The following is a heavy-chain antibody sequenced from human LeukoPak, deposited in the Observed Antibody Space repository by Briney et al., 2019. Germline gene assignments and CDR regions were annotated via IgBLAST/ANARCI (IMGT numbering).Heavy chain of an antibody. CDR3: AKVGKPYSSSPADY. D-gene: IGHD6-13*01. V-gene: IGHV3-21*04. Sequence: GGSLRLSCAASGFTFSSYSMNWVRQAPGKGLEWVSSISSSSSYIYYADSVKGRFTISRDNSKNTLYLQMNSLRAEDTAVYYCAKVGKPYSSSPADYWGQGTLVTVSS. CDR1: GFTFSSYS. J-gene: IGHJ4*02. CDR2: ISSSSSYI.